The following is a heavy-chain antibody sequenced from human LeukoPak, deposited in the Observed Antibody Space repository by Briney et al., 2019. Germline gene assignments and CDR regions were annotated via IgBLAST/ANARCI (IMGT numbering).Heavy chain of an antibody. CDR3: AREGLDRTWGLLDS. CDR2: ISAYNGDT. V-gene: IGHV1-18*01. CDR1: GGTFSSYA. Sequence: ASVKVSCKASGGTFSSYAISWVRQAPGQGLEWMGWISAYNGDTNYAQKLQGRVTMTTDTSTSTAYMELRSLRSDDTAVYYCAREGLDRTWGLLDSWGQGTLVTVSS. J-gene: IGHJ4*02. D-gene: IGHD7-27*01.